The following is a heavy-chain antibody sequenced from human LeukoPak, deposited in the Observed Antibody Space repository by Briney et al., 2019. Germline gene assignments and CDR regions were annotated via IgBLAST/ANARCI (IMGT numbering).Heavy chain of an antibody. CDR2: IYPGDSDT. Sequence: GESLKISCKGSGYSFTSYWIGWVRQMPGKGLECMGIIYPGDSDTRYSPSFQGQVTISADKSITTAYLQWNSLKASDTAMYYCVRMTTVTTSDYWGQGTLVTVSS. D-gene: IGHD4-17*01. CDR3: VRMTTVTTSDY. V-gene: IGHV5-51*01. J-gene: IGHJ4*02. CDR1: GYSFTSYW.